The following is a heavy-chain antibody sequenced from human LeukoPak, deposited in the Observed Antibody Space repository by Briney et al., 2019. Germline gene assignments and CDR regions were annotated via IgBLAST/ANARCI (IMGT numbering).Heavy chain of an antibody. V-gene: IGHV4-59*01. CDR3: ARRAYCGDDCFPFDY. CDR2: ISYRGNT. CDR1: GGSISTYY. Sequence: SETLSLTCTVTGGSISTYYWSWIRQPPGKGLEWMGYISYRGNTNYNPSLKSRVTISIDTSNNQVSLNLSSVTAADTAVYYCARRAYCGDDCFPFDYWGQGTLVTVSS. J-gene: IGHJ4*02. D-gene: IGHD2-21*02.